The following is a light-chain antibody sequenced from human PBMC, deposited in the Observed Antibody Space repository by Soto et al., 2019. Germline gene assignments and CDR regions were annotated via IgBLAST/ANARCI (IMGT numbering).Light chain of an antibody. V-gene: IGKV1-39*01. J-gene: IGKJ1*01. Sequence: DIQMTQSPSSLSASVGDRVTITCRASQTITKYLNWYQQKAGKAPNLLIYEASSLLNGVPSRFRGSGSGTDFTLTISGLQPEDFANYYCQQSYITPWTFGQGTKVEIK. CDR1: QTITKY. CDR2: EAS. CDR3: QQSYITPWT.